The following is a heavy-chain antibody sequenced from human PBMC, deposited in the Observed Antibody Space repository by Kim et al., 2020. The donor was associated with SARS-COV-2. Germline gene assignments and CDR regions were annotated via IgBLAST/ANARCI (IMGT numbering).Heavy chain of an antibody. J-gene: IGHJ4*02. V-gene: IGHV4-59*13. CDR1: GGSISSYY. CDR3: ARQPLEQLATIDY. CDR2: IYYSGST. D-gene: IGHD6-13*01. Sequence: SETLSLTCTVSGGSISSYYWSWIRQPPGKGLEWIGYIYYSGSTNYNPSLKSRVTISVDTSKNQFSLKLSSVTAADTAVYYCARQPLEQLATIDYWGQGTLVTVSS.